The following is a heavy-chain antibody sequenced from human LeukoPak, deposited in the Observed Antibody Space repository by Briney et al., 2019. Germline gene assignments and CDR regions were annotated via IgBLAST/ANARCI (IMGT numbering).Heavy chain of an antibody. CDR2: INSDGSST. Sequence: PGGSLRPSCAASGFTFSSYWMHWVRQAPGKGLVWVSRINSDGSSTNYADSVKGRFTISRDNAKNTLYLQMNSLRVEDTAVYYCARGSCSGGSCSRGFDPWGQGTLVTVSS. CDR3: ARGSCSGGSCSRGFDP. D-gene: IGHD2-15*01. CDR1: GFTFSSYW. J-gene: IGHJ5*02. V-gene: IGHV3-74*01.